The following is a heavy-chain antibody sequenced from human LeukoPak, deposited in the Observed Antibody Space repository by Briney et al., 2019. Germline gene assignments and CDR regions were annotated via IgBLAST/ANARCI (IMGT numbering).Heavy chain of an antibody. Sequence: SETLSLTCTVSGGSISAYYWSWIRQPAGKGLEWIGRIYTSGSTNYNPSLKSRVTMSLDTSKNQFSLKLSSVTAADTAVYYRARGIYCSSTTCYYYYYYMDVWGQGTTVTVSS. D-gene: IGHD2-2*01. CDR2: IYTSGST. J-gene: IGHJ6*03. CDR1: GGSISAYY. CDR3: ARGIYCSSTTCYYYYYYMDV. V-gene: IGHV4-4*07.